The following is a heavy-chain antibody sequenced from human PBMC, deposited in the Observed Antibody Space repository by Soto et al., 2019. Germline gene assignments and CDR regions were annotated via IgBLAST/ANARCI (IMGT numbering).Heavy chain of an antibody. CDR3: ARGRGSHHIVVVPAAKSWFDP. Sequence: PSETLSLTCAVYGGSFSGYYWSWIRQPPGKGLGWIGEINHSGSTNYNPSLKSRVTISVDTSKNQFSLKLSSVTAADTAVYYCARGRGSHHIVVVPAAKSWFDPWGQGTLVTVSS. CDR1: GGSFSGYY. J-gene: IGHJ5*02. V-gene: IGHV4-34*01. CDR2: INHSGST. D-gene: IGHD2-2*01.